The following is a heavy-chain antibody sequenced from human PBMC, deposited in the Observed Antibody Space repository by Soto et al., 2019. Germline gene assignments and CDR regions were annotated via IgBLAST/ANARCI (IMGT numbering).Heavy chain of an antibody. D-gene: IGHD3-10*01. J-gene: IGHJ4*02. Sequence: PSETLSLTCTVSGDSMTAYYWSWIRQPPGKGLGWIGYIYHRGSTNYNPSLRSRVTISIDTSNKQFSLHLSSVTAADTAVYYCARDRLTRGMDYWGQGALVTVSS. CDR2: IYHRGST. CDR1: GDSMTAYY. CDR3: ARDRLTRGMDY. V-gene: IGHV4-59*01.